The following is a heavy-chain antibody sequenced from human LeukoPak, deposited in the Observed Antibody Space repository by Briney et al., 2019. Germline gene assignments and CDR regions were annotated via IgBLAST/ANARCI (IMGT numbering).Heavy chain of an antibody. V-gene: IGHV4-59*01. CDR3: ARTGWYSPLDY. D-gene: IGHD6-19*01. CDR1: GGSISSYY. J-gene: IGHJ4*02. Sequence: SETLSLTCTVSGGSISSYYWSWIRQPPGKGLEWIGYIYYSGSTTYNPSRKSRVTISVDTSKNQFSLKLSSVTAADTAVYYCARTGWYSPLDYWGQGTLVTVSS. CDR2: IYYSGST.